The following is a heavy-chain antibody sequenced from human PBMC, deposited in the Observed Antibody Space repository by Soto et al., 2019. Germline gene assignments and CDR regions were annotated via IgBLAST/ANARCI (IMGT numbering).Heavy chain of an antibody. D-gene: IGHD3-22*01. CDR1: GFSLSTSGVG. CDR3: AHSPPARQPTYYDRSGYCYDSRYFQH. CDR2: TYWDDDK. J-gene: IGHJ1*01. V-gene: IGHV2-5*02. Sequence: QITLKESGPTLVKPTQTLTLTCTFSGFSLSTSGVGVGWIRPPPGKALQGLALTYWDDDKRYSPSLKSRLTITKDTAKNPVVLTMPNMDPVDTATYYCAHSPPARQPTYYDRSGYCYDSRYFQHWGQGTLVTVSS.